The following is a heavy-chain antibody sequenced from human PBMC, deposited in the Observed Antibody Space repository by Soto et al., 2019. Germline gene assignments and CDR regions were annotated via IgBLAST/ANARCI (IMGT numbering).Heavy chain of an antibody. Sequence: GESLKISCKGSGYRFTNYWIGCVRQMPGKGLEWMGIIYPGDSDTRYSPSFQGQVTISADKSINTAYLQWSSLKASDTAMSYWARDYCRGTTCYEFDYWGRGTKVTV. CDR2: IYPGDSDT. V-gene: IGHV5-51*01. CDR3: ARDYCRGTTCYEFDY. CDR1: GYRFTNYW. D-gene: IGHD2-2*01. J-gene: IGHJ4*02.